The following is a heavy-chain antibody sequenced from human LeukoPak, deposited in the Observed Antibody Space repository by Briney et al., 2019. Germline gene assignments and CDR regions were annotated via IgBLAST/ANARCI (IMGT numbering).Heavy chain of an antibody. D-gene: IGHD6-25*01. Sequence: QAGGSLRLSCAASGFTFSSYGMHWVRQAPGKGLEWVAVIWYDGSNKYYADSVKGRFTISRDNSKNTLYLQVNSLRAEDTAVYYCARAISDYLYYYYGMDVWGQGTTVTVSS. J-gene: IGHJ6*02. V-gene: IGHV3-33*01. CDR3: ARAISDYLYYYYGMDV. CDR1: GFTFSSYG. CDR2: IWYDGSNK.